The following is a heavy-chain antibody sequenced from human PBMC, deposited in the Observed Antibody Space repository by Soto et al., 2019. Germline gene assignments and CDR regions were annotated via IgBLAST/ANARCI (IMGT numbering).Heavy chain of an antibody. CDR2: IVPLLDTA. D-gene: IGHD3-10*01. Sequence: QVQLVQSGAEVKKPGSSVKVSCKASGDIFSSYPFSWVRQAPGQGLEWMGGIVPLLDTADYAQKFQDRVTITADDSTSTVYMELSSLRSDDTAVYYCARDRGSQNWYFGVWGRGTLVSVSS. J-gene: IGHJ2*01. CDR3: ARDRGSQNWYFGV. V-gene: IGHV1-69*01. CDR1: GDIFSSYP.